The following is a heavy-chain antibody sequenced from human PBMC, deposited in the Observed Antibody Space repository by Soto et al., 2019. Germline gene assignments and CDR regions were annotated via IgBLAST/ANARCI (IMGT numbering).Heavy chain of an antibody. Sequence: PGGSLRLSCAASGFTFGDYYMSWIRQAPGKGLEWVSYISSSGSTIYYADSVKGRFTISRDNAKNSLYLQMNSLRAEDTAVYYCARDRHSGYYYYGMDVWGQGTTVTVSS. CDR3: ARDRHSGYYYYGMDV. V-gene: IGHV3-11*01. CDR2: ISSSGSTI. CDR1: GFTFGDYY. D-gene: IGHD1-26*01. J-gene: IGHJ6*02.